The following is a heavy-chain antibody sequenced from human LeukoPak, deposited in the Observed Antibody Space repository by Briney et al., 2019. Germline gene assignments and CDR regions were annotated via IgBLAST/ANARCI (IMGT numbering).Heavy chain of an antibody. CDR1: GLTFNKYA. CDR3: AKVVGTGTTPTDY. V-gene: IGHV3-23*01. J-gene: IGHJ4*02. Sequence: GGSLRLSCAPSGLTFNKYAMTWVRQAPGKGLLWVAGISAGGDNTDYADSVKGRFTISRDNSKNTLSLQMNSLRLQDTAVYYCAKVVGTGTTPTDYWGQGTLVTVSS. D-gene: IGHD1-1*01. CDR2: ISAGGDNT.